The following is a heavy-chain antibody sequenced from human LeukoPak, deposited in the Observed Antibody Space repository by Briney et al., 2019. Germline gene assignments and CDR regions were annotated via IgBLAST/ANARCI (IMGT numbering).Heavy chain of an antibody. CDR2: IRSKAYGGTT. CDR1: GFTFGDYA. CDR3: TSDTAMAPRTDYYYYMDV. J-gene: IGHJ6*03. Sequence: GGSLRLSCTASGFTFGDYAMSWVRQAPGKGLEWVGFIRSKAYGGTTEYAASVKGRFTISRDDSKSIAYLQMNSLKTEDTAVYYCTSDTAMAPRTDYYYYMDVWGKGTTVTVSS. D-gene: IGHD5-18*01. V-gene: IGHV3-49*04.